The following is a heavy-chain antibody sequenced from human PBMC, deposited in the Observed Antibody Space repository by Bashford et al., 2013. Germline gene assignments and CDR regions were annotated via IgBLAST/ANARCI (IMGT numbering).Heavy chain of an antibody. CDR1: GFTFSSYS. D-gene: IGHD3-22*01. CDR2: ISSSSSYI. J-gene: IGHJ2*01. Sequence: GGPLRLSCAASGFTFSSYSMNWVPPGSRGRGWRWVSSISSSSSYIYYADSVKGRFTISRDNAKNSLYLQMNSLRAEDTAVYYCARDLKDSSGYYHKVPNWYFDLWGRGTLVTVSS. V-gene: IGHV3-21*01. CDR3: ARDLKDSSGYYHKVPNWYFDL.